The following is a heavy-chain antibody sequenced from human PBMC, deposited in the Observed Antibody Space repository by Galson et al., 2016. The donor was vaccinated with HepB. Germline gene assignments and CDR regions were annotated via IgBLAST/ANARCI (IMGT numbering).Heavy chain of an antibody. J-gene: IGHJ4*02. CDR1: GFTVSSNY. CDR3: ARVRFYDSSGYDQHRFFDY. D-gene: IGHD3-22*01. Sequence: SLRLSCAASGFTVSSNYMSWVRQAPGKGLEWVSVIYAGGSPYYADSVKGRFTISRDHSKNTLYLQMNSLRAEDTAVYFCARVRFYDSSGYDQHRFFDYWGQGTLVTVSS. CDR2: IYAGGSP. V-gene: IGHV3-53*01.